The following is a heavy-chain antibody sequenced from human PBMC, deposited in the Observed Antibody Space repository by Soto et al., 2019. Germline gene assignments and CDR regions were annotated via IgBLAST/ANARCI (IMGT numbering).Heavy chain of an antibody. CDR2: IIPIFGTA. V-gene: IGHV1-69*12. J-gene: IGHJ1*01. D-gene: IGHD3-16*01. CDR3: ARVLERLQH. CDR1: GGTFSSYA. Sequence: QVQLVQSGAEVKKPGSSVKVSCKASGGTFSSYAISWVRQAPGQGLEWMGGIIPIFGTAHYAQKFEGRVTITADESTSTANMELSSLRSEYTAAYYCARVLERLQHLGQGTLVTVSS.